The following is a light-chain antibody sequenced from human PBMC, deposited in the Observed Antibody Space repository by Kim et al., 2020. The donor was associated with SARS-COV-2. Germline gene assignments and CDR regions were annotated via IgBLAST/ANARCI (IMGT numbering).Light chain of an antibody. CDR1: STNVGLQA. V-gene: IGLV10-54*01. CDR2: RDT. J-gene: IGLJ3*02. Sequence: QPATLTCTGTSTNVGLQAAAWRRQNQGHPPNLLSYRDTNRPSGISERLSASRSGSTASLPITGLQPEDEADYYCSAWDSRLSSWVFGGGTQLTVL. CDR3: SAWDSRLSSWV.